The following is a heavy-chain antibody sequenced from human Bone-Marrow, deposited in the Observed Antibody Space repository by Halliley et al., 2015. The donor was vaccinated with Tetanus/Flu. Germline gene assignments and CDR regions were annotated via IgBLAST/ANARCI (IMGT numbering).Heavy chain of an antibody. D-gene: IGHD3-3*01. CDR2: VFYSGAT. Sequence: IGYVFYSGATNYSPSLKSRVTISLDMSKNQFSLNLDSVIAADTATYYCARVTNSNYDYWSGFDYWGQGILVAVSS. V-gene: IGHV4-59*12. CDR3: ARVTNSNYDYWSGFDY. J-gene: IGHJ4*02.